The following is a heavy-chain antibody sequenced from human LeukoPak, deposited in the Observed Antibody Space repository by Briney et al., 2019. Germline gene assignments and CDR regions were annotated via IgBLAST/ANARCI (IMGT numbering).Heavy chain of an antibody. CDR1: GFTFSSYA. CDR3: ANGNRCTSPNCLGYYYFYMDV. D-gene: IGHD2-8*01. CDR2: FSGSGGTT. V-gene: IGHV3-23*01. Sequence: QPGGSLRLSCAASGFTFSSYAMNWVRQAPGMGLEWVTGFSGSGGTTYYADSVKGRFTISRDNSKNTLYLQMNSLRAEDTAVYYCANGNRCTSPNCLGYYYFYMDVWGKGTKVTVSS. J-gene: IGHJ6*03.